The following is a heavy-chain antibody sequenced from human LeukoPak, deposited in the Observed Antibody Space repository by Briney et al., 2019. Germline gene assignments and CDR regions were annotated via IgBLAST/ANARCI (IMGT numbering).Heavy chain of an antibody. D-gene: IGHD3-9*01. V-gene: IGHV4-59*01. CDR2: IYYSGRT. Sequence: SETLSLTCTVSGGSLTNYYWSWVRQSPEKGLEWMGFIYYSGRTYYNPSLKGRATISVDTSKNQFSLSLKSVTAADTAVYYCVRESDWLFDHWGQGTLVSVSS. CDR3: VRESDWLFDH. J-gene: IGHJ4*02. CDR1: GGSLTNYY.